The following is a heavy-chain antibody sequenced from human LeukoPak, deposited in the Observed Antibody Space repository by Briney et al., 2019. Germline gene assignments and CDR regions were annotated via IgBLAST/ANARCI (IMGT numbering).Heavy chain of an antibody. CDR2: IYHSGST. CDR1: GGSISSSNW. D-gene: IGHD6-13*01. V-gene: IGHV4-4*02. Sequence: SETLSLTCAVSGGSISSSNWWSWVRQPPGKGLEWIGEIYHSGSTNYNPSLKSRVTISVDKSKNQFSLKLSSVTAADTAVYYCARALQQLVEDAFDIWGQGTMVTVSS. CDR3: ARALQQLVEDAFDI. J-gene: IGHJ3*02.